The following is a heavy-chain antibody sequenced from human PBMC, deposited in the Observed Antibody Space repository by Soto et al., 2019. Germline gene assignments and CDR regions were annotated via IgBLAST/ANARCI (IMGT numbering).Heavy chain of an antibody. CDR3: AKGNIMIPFGGVLNAFDI. J-gene: IGHJ3*02. CDR2: ISGSGGST. CDR1: GVPFSSSA. V-gene: IGHV3-23*01. D-gene: IGHD3-16*01. Sequence: GGSLRLSCAASGVPFSSSAMSWVRQAPGKGLEWVSAISGSGGSTYYADSVKGRFTISRDNSKNTLYLQMNSLRAEDTAVYYCAKGNIMIPFGGVLNAFDIWGQGTMVTVSS.